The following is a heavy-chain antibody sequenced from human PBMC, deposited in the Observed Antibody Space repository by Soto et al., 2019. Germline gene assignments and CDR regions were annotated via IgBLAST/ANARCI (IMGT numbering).Heavy chain of an antibody. CDR2: IYYSGST. CDR3: ARIPVDTVIINWFDP. D-gene: IGHD5-18*01. CDR1: GGSVSSGDYF. V-gene: IGHV4-61*08. J-gene: IGHJ5*02. Sequence: PSETLSLTCTVSGGSVSSGDYFWSWIRQPPGKGLEWIGYIYYSGSTNYNASLKSRVSISLDTSKNQFSLKLSSVTAADTAVYYCARIPVDTVIINWFDPWGQGTLVTVSS.